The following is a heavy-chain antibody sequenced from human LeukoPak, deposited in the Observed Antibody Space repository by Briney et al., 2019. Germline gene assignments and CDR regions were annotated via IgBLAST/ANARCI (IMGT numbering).Heavy chain of an antibody. CDR1: GFTFGSYA. Sequence: PGGSLRLSCAASGFTFGSYAMSWVRQAPGKGLEWVSDINGSGGSTYYTDSVKGRFTISRDNSKNTLDLQMNSLRAEDTSKYNCAKKYSTGLDPWGQGTLVTVSS. J-gene: IGHJ5*02. CDR2: INGSGGST. D-gene: IGHD1-26*01. CDR3: AKKYSTGLDP. V-gene: IGHV3-23*01.